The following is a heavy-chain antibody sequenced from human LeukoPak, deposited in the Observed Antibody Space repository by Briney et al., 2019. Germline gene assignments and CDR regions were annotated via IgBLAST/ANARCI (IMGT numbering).Heavy chain of an antibody. Sequence: GGSLRLSCAASGFTFSSYAMSWVRQAPGKGLEWVSAISGSGGSTYYADSVKGRFTISRDNSKNTLYLQMNSLRAEDTAVYYCAKKGYYGSGSYYLSYPLDYWGRGTLVTVSS. CDR2: ISGSGGST. CDR1: GFTFSSYA. CDR3: AKKGYYGSGSYYLSYPLDY. V-gene: IGHV3-23*01. D-gene: IGHD3-10*01. J-gene: IGHJ4*02.